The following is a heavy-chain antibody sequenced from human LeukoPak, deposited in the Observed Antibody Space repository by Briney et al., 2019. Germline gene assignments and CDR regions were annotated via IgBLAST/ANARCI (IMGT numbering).Heavy chain of an antibody. V-gene: IGHV1-2*02. D-gene: IGHD3-22*01. CDR2: INPNSGGT. J-gene: IGHJ4*01. CDR1: GYTFTGYY. Sequence: ASVKVSCKASGYTFTGYYIHWVRQAPGQGLEWMGWINPNSGGTNYAQKFQGRVAMTRDTSISTAYMDLSRLRSDDTAVYYCARLTYYYDSSGYYNFDYWG. CDR3: ARLTYYYDSSGYYNFDY.